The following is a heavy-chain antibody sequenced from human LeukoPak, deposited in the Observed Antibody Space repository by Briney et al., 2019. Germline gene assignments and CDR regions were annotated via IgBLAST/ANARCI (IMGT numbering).Heavy chain of an antibody. CDR1: GFTFSSYG. D-gene: IGHD3-22*01. Sequence: GRSLRLSCAASGFTFSSYGMHWVRQAPGKGLEWVAFIRYDGSNKYYADSVKGRFTISRDNSKNTLYLQMNSLRAEDTAVYYCAKSRPYYDSSGYYYGAFDYWGQGTLVTVSS. J-gene: IGHJ4*02. V-gene: IGHV3-30*02. CDR3: AKSRPYYDSSGYYYGAFDY. CDR2: IRYDGSNK.